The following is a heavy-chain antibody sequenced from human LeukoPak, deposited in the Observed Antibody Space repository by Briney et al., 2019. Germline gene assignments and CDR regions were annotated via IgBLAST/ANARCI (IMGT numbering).Heavy chain of an antibody. D-gene: IGHD3-3*01. CDR2: IIPILGIA. Sequence: ASVKVSCKASGGTFSSYTISWVRQAPGQGLEWMGRIIPILGIANYAQKFQGRVTITADKSTSTAYMGLSSLRSEDTAVYYCARDLPNYDFWSAPRGAFDIWGQGTMVTVSS. CDR3: ARDLPNYDFWSAPRGAFDI. CDR1: GGTFSSYT. V-gene: IGHV1-69*04. J-gene: IGHJ3*02.